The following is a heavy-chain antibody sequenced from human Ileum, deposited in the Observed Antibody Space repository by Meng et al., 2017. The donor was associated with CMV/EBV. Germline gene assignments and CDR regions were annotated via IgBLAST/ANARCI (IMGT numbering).Heavy chain of an antibody. J-gene: IGHJ4*02. CDR3: ARDPGYGASVTYDY. CDR2: IHSGGDT. V-gene: IGHV3-66*01. CDR1: GFTISNTY. Sequence: GEVVESGGGLVQPGGSLRISCAASGFTISNTYMSWVRQAPGKGLEWVSVIHSGGDTYYADSVKGRFTISRDNSKNMVYLQMNSLRVEDTAVYHCARDPGYGASVTYDYWGQGTLVTVSS. D-gene: IGHD4-17*01.